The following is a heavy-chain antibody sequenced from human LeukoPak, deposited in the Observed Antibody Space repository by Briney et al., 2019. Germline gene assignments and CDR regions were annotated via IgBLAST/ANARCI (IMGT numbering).Heavy chain of an antibody. J-gene: IGHJ4*02. Sequence: GGXLRLSCASSGFTFSSYAMSWVRQTPGKGLEWVSSITSSGESTYYADSVKDQFTISRDNSKNTLYLQMNNLRAEDTAVYYCARDRPNYYGTNGHYYRRDGDYWGLGTLVTVSS. D-gene: IGHD3-22*01. CDR3: ARDRPNYYGTNGHYYRRDGDY. CDR1: GFTFSSYA. CDR2: ITSSGEST. V-gene: IGHV3-23*01.